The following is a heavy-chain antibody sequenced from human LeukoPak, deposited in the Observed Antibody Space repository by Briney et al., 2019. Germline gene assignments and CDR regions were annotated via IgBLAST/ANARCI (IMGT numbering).Heavy chain of an antibody. J-gene: IGHJ4*02. CDR1: GFXFSSYW. D-gene: IGHD1-26*01. Sequence: PGGSLRLSCAASGFXFSSYWIHWVRQAPGKGLVWVSRINSDGSSTSYADSVKGRFTISRDNAKNTLYLQMNSLRAEDTAVYYCARDSRVGAVFDYWGQGTLVTVSS. CDR3: ARDSRVGAVFDY. V-gene: IGHV3-74*01. CDR2: INSDGSST.